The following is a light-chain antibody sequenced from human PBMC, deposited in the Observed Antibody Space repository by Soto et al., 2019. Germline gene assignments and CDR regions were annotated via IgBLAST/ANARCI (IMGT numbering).Light chain of an antibody. CDR1: SSDVGGYNY. CDR2: EVS. V-gene: IGLV2-14*01. J-gene: IGLJ1*01. Sequence: QSVLTRPASVSGSPGQSITISCTGTSSDVGGYNYVSWYQQHPGKAPKLLIYEVSNRPSGVSNRFSGSKSGNTASLTISGLQAEDEADYYCCSYTSSSTYVFGSGTKVTVL. CDR3: CSYTSSSTYV.